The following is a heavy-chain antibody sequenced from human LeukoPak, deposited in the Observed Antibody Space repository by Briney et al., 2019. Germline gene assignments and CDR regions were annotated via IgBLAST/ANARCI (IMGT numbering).Heavy chain of an antibody. CDR1: GFTFSRYS. CDR3: TTPAAGPRAEYSQY. Sequence: GGSLRLSCAASGFTFSRYSMNWVRQAPGKGLEWVSSISNDAKYIYYADSLKGRFTVSRDNAKNSLYLQMNNLAVEDTAVYYCTTPAAGPRAEYSQYWGQGTLVTVSS. J-gene: IGHJ1*01. D-gene: IGHD6-13*01. V-gene: IGHV3-21*01. CDR2: ISNDAKYI.